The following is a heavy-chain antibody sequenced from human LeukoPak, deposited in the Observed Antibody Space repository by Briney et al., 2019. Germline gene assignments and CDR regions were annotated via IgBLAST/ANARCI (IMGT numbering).Heavy chain of an antibody. D-gene: IGHD1-26*01. V-gene: IGHV5-51*01. Sequence: GETLKISCKASGYSFTTYWIAWVRQMPGKGLEWMGIINPRDSDARYSPSFQGQVTISADASISTAYLQWSSLQASDTAMYYCERKWTFDYWGQGSLVIVSS. CDR2: INPRDSDA. CDR3: ERKWTFDY. CDR1: GYSFTTYW. J-gene: IGHJ4*02.